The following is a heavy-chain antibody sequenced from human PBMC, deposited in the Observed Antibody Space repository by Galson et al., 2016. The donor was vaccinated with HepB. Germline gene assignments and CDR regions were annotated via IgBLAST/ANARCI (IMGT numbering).Heavy chain of an antibody. CDR1: GSPLRNFF. CDR2: IRKKPEGYTT. D-gene: IGHD3-10*01. Sequence: SLRLSCAASGSPLRNFFMNWVRQAPGKGLEWVALIRKKPEGYTTDYAAAVKGRFTISRDDSKNSLYLQMNTLKTEDTAIYYCIYLGSGGAHMPSWGPGTLFTVSS. V-gene: IGHV3-72*01. J-gene: IGHJ5*02. CDR3: IYLGSGGAHMPS.